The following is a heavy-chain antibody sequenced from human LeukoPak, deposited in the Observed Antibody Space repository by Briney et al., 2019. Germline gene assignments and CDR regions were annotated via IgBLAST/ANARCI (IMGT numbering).Heavy chain of an antibody. CDR1: GYTFSSYY. V-gene: IGHV1-46*01. Sequence: ASVMVSCKASGYTFSSYYMHGVRQAPGQGLEWMGRINPSGTSTSYAQKFQGRVTVTRDTSTSTLYMELGSLTSVDTALYYCARAHTSAPGTLFDYWGQGTLVTVSS. D-gene: IGHD2/OR15-2a*01. CDR3: ARAHTSAPGTLFDY. J-gene: IGHJ4*02. CDR2: INPSGTST.